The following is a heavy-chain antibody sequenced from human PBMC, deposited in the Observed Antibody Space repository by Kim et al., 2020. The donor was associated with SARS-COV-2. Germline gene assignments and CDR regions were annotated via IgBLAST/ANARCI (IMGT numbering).Heavy chain of an antibody. Sequence: GITYSADSVKGRFTISRHNSGNTVYLRMNSLRAEDTAVYYCARQLGPTLNYWGQGTLVTVSS. J-gene: IGHJ4*02. D-gene: IGHD1-26*01. CDR3: ARQLGPTLNY. CDR2: GIT. V-gene: IGHV3-53*04.